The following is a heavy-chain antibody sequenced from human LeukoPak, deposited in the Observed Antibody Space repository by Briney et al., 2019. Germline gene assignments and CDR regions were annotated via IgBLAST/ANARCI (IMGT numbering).Heavy chain of an antibody. J-gene: IGHJ6*03. CDR2: ISGSGGST. CDR3: AKCGVTPFYYYYYYMDV. Sequence: GGSLRLSCVVSGLTFSNVWMSWVRRAPGKGLEWVSAISGSGGSTYYADSVKGRFTMSRDNSKNTLYLQMNSLRAEDTAVYYCAKCGVTPFYYYYYYMDVWGKGTTVTVSS. D-gene: IGHD5-18*01. V-gene: IGHV3-23*01. CDR1: GLTFSNVW.